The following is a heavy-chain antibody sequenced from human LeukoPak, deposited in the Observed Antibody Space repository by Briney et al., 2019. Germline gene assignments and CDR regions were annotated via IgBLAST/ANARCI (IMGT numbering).Heavy chain of an antibody. CDR3: ARDGGGSSGYYWGLGY. D-gene: IGHD3-22*01. V-gene: IGHV3-74*01. CDR1: GFAFSTYT. J-gene: IGHJ4*02. Sequence: GGSLRLSCAASGFAFSTYTLHWVRQAPGKGLMWVSRITDDGSSATYADSVKGRFTISRDNAKDTLYLQVNSLRAEDTAVYYCARDGGGSSGYYWGLGYWGQGALVSVSS. CDR2: ITDDGSSA.